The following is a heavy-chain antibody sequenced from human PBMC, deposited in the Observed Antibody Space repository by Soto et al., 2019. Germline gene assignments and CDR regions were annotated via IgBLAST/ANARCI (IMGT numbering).Heavy chain of an antibody. CDR1: GFTFSSYA. CDR3: AKVDKVEFWSGGRSYYYDMDV. Sequence: PGGSLRLSCAASGFTFSSYAMSWVRQAPGKGLEWVSAISGSGGSTYYADSVKGRFTISRDNSKNTLYLQMNSLRAEDTAVYYCAKVDKVEFWSGGRSYYYDMDVWGKGTTVTVSS. V-gene: IGHV3-23*01. D-gene: IGHD3-3*01. J-gene: IGHJ6*03. CDR2: ISGSGGST.